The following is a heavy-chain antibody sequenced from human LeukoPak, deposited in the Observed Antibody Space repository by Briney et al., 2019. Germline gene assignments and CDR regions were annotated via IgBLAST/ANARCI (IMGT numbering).Heavy chain of an antibody. J-gene: IGHJ4*02. CDR1: GFTFSSYA. V-gene: IGHV3-30-3*01. D-gene: IGHD6-19*01. CDR2: ISYDGSNK. CDR3: ARAGWQS. Sequence: GGPLRLSCAASGFTFSSYAMHWVRQAPGKGLEWVAVISYDGSNKYYADSVKGRFTISRDNSKNTLYLQMNSLRAEDTAVYYCARAGWQSWGQGTLVTVSS.